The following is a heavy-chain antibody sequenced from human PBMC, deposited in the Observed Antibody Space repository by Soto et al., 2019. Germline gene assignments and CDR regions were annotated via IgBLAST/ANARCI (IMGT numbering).Heavy chain of an antibody. V-gene: IGHV3-64*01. CDR2: ISSNGGST. J-gene: IGHJ6*03. D-gene: IGHD3-10*01. Sequence: GGSLRLSCAASGFTFSSYAMHWVRQAPGKGLEYVSAISSNGGSTYYANSVKGRFTISRDNSKNTLYLQMGSLRAEDMAVYYCARVRHYYYMDVWGKGTTVTVSS. CDR1: GFTFSSYA. CDR3: ARVRHYYYMDV.